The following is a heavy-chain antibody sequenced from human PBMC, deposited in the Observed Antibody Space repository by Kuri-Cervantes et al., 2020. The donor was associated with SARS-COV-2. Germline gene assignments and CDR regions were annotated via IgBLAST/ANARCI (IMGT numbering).Heavy chain of an antibody. CDR2: MNPNSGNT. Sequence: ASVKVSCKASGYTFTGYYMHWVRQAPGQGLEWMGWMNPNSGNTGYAQKFQGRVTMTRNTSISTAYMELSSLRSEDTAVYYCAREGVVPAAISPYWYFDLWGRGTLVTVSS. CDR1: GYTFTGYY. CDR3: AREGVVPAAISPYWYFDL. J-gene: IGHJ2*01. V-gene: IGHV1-8*02. D-gene: IGHD2-2*02.